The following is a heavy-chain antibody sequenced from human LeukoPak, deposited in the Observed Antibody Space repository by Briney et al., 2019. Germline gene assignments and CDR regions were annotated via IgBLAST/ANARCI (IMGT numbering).Heavy chain of an antibody. D-gene: IGHD4-17*01. Sequence: PGGSLRLSCAASGFTFSSYAMHWVRQAPGKGLEWVAVISYDGSNKYYADSVKGRFTISRDNSKNTLYLQMNSLRAEDTALYHCARETVTNQIDYWGQGTLVTVSS. CDR2: ISYDGSNK. J-gene: IGHJ4*02. CDR3: ARETVTNQIDY. CDR1: GFTFSSYA. V-gene: IGHV3-30-3*01.